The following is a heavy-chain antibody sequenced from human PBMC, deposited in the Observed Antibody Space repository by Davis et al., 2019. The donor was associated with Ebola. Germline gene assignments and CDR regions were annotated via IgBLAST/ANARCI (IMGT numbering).Heavy chain of an antibody. CDR2: IYYSGST. CDR1: GDSISYYY. V-gene: IGHV4-59*01. CDR3: ASLYSSGWYPDY. J-gene: IGHJ4*02. Sequence: MPSETLSLTCTVSGDSISYYYWSWIRQPPGRGLEWIGYIYYSGSTDYNPSLKSRVTISVDTSKNQFSLKLSSVTAADTAVYYCASLYSSGWYPDYWGQGTLVTVSS. D-gene: IGHD6-19*01.